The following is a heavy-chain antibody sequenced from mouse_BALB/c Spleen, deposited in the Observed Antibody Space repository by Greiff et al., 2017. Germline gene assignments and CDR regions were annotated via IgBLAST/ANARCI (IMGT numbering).Heavy chain of an antibody. CDR1: GFTFNTYA. J-gene: IGHJ4*01. V-gene: IGHV10-1*02. Sequence: EVQLVESGGGLVQPKGSLKLSCAASGFTFNTYAMNWVRQAPGKGLEWVARIRSKSNNYATYYADSVKDRFTISRDDSQSMLYLQMNNLKTEDTAMYYCVRDGYYGGYYAMDYWGQGTSVTVSS. CDR2: IRSKSNNYAT. CDR3: VRDGYYGGYYAMDY. D-gene: IGHD2-3*01.